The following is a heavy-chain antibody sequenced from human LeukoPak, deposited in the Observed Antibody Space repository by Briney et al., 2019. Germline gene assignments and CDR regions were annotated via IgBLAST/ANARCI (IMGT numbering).Heavy chain of an antibody. V-gene: IGHV3-74*01. Sequence: GGSLRLSCAASGFTFSNYWMHWVRHAPGKGLVWVSRINTDGSRITYADSVKGRFTISRDNAKNSLYLQMNSLRAEDTALYYCAKGQEMATIVYFDLWGRGTLVTVSS. D-gene: IGHD5-24*01. CDR1: GFTFSNYW. CDR3: AKGQEMATIVYFDL. CDR2: INTDGSRI. J-gene: IGHJ2*01.